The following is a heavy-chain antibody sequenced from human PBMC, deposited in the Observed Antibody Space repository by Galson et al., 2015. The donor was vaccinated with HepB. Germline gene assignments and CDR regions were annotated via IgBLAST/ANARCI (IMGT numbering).Heavy chain of an antibody. V-gene: IGHV3-30*18. J-gene: IGHJ4*02. Sequence: SLRLSCAASGFTFSSHGMHWVRQAPGKGLEWVAVISFDGNYKHYGDSVKGRFTISRDNSNNTVFLQMDSLRVEDTAVYFCAKGGDGKVTFDSWGQGNLVTVSS. D-gene: IGHD1-14*01. CDR1: GFTFSSHG. CDR3: AKGGDGKVTFDS. CDR2: ISFDGNYK.